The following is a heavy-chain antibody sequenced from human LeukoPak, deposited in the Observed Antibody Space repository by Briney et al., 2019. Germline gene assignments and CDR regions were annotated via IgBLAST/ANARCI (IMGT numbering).Heavy chain of an antibody. D-gene: IGHD3-10*01. Sequence: SETLSLTCTVSGGSISSYYWSWIRQPPGKGLEWIGYIYYSGGTNYNPSLKSRVTISVDTSKNQFSLKLSSVTAADTAVYYCARIYGSGSSLYYYYYMDVWGKGTTVTISS. V-gene: IGHV4-59*12. CDR2: IYYSGGT. J-gene: IGHJ6*03. CDR3: ARIYGSGSSLYYYYYMDV. CDR1: GGSISSYY.